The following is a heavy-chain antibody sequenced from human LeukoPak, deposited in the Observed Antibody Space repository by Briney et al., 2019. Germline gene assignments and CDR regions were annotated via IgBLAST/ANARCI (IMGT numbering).Heavy chain of an antibody. CDR2: IHASGDT. Sequence: SETLSLTCTVSGDSTISYYWSWIRQPAGKGLEWTGRIHASGDTNYNPSLKSRVTMSVDTSKNQFSLKLSSVTAADTAVYYCARGPRIAAGDTVDYWGQGTLVTVSS. D-gene: IGHD6-13*01. CDR3: ARGPRIAAGDTVDY. V-gene: IGHV4-4*07. CDR1: GDSTISYY. J-gene: IGHJ4*02.